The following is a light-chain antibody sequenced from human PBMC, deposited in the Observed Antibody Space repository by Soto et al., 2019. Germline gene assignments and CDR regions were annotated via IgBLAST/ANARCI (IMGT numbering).Light chain of an antibody. Sequence: QLVLTQSPSASASLGASVKLTCTLSSGHSNYAIAWHQQQSEKGPRYLMKLNSDGSHSKGDGIPDRFSGSSSGAERYLTISSLQSEDEADYYCQIWGSGIVVFGGLTKLTVL. CDR1: SGHSNYA. CDR3: QIWGSGIVV. J-gene: IGLJ2*01. V-gene: IGLV4-69*01. CDR2: LNSDGSH.